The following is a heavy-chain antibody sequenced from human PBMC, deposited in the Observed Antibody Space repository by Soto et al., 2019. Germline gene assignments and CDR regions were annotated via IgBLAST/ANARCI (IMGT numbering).Heavy chain of an antibody. CDR2: ISTNYGTA. D-gene: IGHD5-18*01. CDR1: GYMFRSYG. CDR3: ARDLSDTAMVTAYYYYGMDV. J-gene: IGHJ6*02. V-gene: IGHV1-69*13. Sequence: GASVKVSCKASGYMFRSYGISWVRQAPGKGLEWMGGISTNYGTAKYAQKFQGRVTITADESTSTAYMELSSLRSEDTAVYYCARDLSDTAMVTAYYYYGMDVWGQGTTVTVSS.